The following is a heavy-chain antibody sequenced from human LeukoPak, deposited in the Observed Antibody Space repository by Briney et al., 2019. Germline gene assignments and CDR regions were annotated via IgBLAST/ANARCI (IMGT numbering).Heavy chain of an antibody. D-gene: IGHD1-1*01. CDR2: ISGNGGVI. J-gene: IGHJ4*02. CDR1: GFTFSDNY. V-gene: IGHV3-11*04. Sequence: GGSLRLSCAASGFTFSDNYMTWVRQAPGKGLERLSYISGNGGVIQYADSVKGRFTISRDNAKNLLYLQMDSLRVEDTAIYYCARDPRTVRIWGQGTLVTVSS. CDR3: ARDPRTVRI.